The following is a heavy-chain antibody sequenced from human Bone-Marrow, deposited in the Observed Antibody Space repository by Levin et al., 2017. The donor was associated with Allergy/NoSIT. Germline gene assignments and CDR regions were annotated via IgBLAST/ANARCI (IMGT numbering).Heavy chain of an antibody. V-gene: IGHV3-13*04. CDR1: GFTFSSYD. Sequence: GESLKISCAASGFTFSSYDMHSVRQATGRGLEWVSAIGTAADSYYSGSVKGRFTVSRDNAKNSFYLQMNSLRAGDTAVYYCARVALPRYCTSTSCSDSGYYFDYWGQGTLVTVSS. D-gene: IGHD2-2*01. CDR2: IGTAADS. J-gene: IGHJ4*02. CDR3: ARVALPRYCTSTSCSDSGYYFDY.